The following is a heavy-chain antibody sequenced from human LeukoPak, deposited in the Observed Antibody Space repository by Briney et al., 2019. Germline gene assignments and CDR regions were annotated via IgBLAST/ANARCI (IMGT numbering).Heavy chain of an antibody. CDR3: ARDDYGETFVY. CDR1: GFTFSSYA. Sequence: GGSLRLSCAASGFTFSSYAMSWVRQAPGQGLEWVSGISGGGGSTYYADSVKGRFTISRDNSKNTLYLQTNSLRAEDTAVYYCARDDYGETFVYWGQGTLVTVSS. J-gene: IGHJ4*02. D-gene: IGHD4-17*01. V-gene: IGHV3-23*01. CDR2: ISGGGGST.